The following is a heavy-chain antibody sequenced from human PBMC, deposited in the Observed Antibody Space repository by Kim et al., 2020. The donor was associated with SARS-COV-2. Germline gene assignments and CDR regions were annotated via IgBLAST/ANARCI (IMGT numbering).Heavy chain of an antibody. J-gene: IGHJ4*02. V-gene: IGHV3-53*01. Sequence: ASVKSRFTISRDNSKNTLYLQMNSLRAEDTAVYYCTRDTPLGNNGDTSDSWGQGTLVTVSS. D-gene: IGHD3-10*01. CDR3: TRDTPLGNNGDTSDS.